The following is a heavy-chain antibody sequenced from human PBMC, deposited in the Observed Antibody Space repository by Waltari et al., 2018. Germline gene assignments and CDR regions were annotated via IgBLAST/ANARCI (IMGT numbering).Heavy chain of an antibody. CDR2: IYPSDSDT. CDR1: GYSVTGYR. CDR3: AIWLTYYFDY. V-gene: IGHV5-51*01. Sequence: EVQLVQSGAEVKKPGESLKISGKGSGYSVTGYRIGRVRQMPGRGVECMGIIYPSDSDTRYSPSFQGQVTISADKSISTAYLQWSSLEASDTAVYSCAIWLTYYFDYWGQGTLVTVSS. J-gene: IGHJ4*02. D-gene: IGHD3-10*01.